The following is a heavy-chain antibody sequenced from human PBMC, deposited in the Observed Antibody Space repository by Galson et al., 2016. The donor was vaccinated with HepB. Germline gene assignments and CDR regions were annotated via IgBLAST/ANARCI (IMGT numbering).Heavy chain of an antibody. J-gene: IGHJ4*02. CDR2: IQRNSQGGTR. Sequence: SLRLSCAASGFSFTDAWMSWVRQAPEKGLEWVGRIQRNSQGGTRGLAAVVQGRFTISRDDSKNSLYLQMNSLRAEDTALYYCAKDRRPGSRYGDGEFGYWGQGTLVTVSS. D-gene: IGHD4-17*01. V-gene: IGHV3-15*01. CDR1: GFSFTDAW. CDR3: AKDRRPGSRYGDGEFGY.